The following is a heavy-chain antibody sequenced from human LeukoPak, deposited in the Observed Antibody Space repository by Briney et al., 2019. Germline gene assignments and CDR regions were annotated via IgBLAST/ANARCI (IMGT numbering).Heavy chain of an antibody. J-gene: IGHJ4*02. D-gene: IGHD6-6*01. V-gene: IGHV3-21*01. CDR1: GFTFSSYS. CDR2: ISSSSSYI. Sequence: GGSLRLSCAASGFTFSSYSMNWVRQAPGKGLEWVSSISSSSSYIYYADSVKGRFTISRDNAKNSLYLQMNSLRAEDTAVYYCARVQLVPLSLDYWGQGTLVTVSS. CDR3: ARVQLVPLSLDY.